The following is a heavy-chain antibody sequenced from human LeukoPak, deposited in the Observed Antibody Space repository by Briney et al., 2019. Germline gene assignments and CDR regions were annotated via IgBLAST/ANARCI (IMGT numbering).Heavy chain of an antibody. CDR3: ARAQPGIAAAELDYYYYYGMDV. D-gene: IGHD6-13*01. CDR2: ISNSGSNT. V-gene: IGHV3-23*01. J-gene: IGHJ6*02. Sequence: PGGSLRLSCVASGFTFSNYAMSWVRQTPGKGLEWVSVISNSGSNTYYADSVKGRFTISRDNSKNTLYPQMNSLRAEDTAVYYCARAQPGIAAAELDYYYYYGMDVWGQGTTVTVSS. CDR1: GFTFSNYA.